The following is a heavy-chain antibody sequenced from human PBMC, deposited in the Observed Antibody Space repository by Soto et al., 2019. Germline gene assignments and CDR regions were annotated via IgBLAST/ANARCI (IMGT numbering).Heavy chain of an antibody. CDR2: IKSKTDGGTT. D-gene: IGHD6-19*01. Sequence: EVPLVESGGGLVKPGGSLRLSCAASGFTFSNAWMSWVRQAPGKGLEWVGRIKSKTDGGTTDYAAPVKGRFTISRDDSKNTLYLQMNSLKTEDTAVYYCTTDLAAVAGTFDYWGQGTLVTVSS. V-gene: IGHV3-15*01. J-gene: IGHJ4*02. CDR1: GFTFSNAW. CDR3: TTDLAAVAGTFDY.